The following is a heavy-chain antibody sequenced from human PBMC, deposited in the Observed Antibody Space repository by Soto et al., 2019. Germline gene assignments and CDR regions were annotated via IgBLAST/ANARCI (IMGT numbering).Heavy chain of an antibody. CDR2: ISWNSGSI. V-gene: IGHV3-9*01. J-gene: IGHJ6*02. CDR3: AKATVYYYGMDV. Sequence: PGGSLRLSCAASGFTFDDYAMHWVRQAPGKGLEWVSGISWNSGSIGYADSVKGRFTISRDNAKNSLYLQMNSLRAEDTALDYCAKATVYYYGMDVWGQGATVTVSS. CDR1: GFTFDDYA.